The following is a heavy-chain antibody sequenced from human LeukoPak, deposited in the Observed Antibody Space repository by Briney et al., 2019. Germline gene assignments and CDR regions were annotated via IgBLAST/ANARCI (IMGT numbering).Heavy chain of an antibody. CDR3: ARDRLKSGSYYFDY. D-gene: IGHD1-26*01. CDR1: AFTFSDYS. V-gene: IGHV3-48*01. CDR2: ISGRSSTI. Sequence: PGGSLRLSCAASAFTFSDYSMNWVRQAPGKGPEWVSYISGRSSTIYYADSVKGRFTISRDNAKSSMYLQMNSLRAEDTAVYYCARDRLKSGSYYFDYWGQGTLVTVSS. J-gene: IGHJ4*02.